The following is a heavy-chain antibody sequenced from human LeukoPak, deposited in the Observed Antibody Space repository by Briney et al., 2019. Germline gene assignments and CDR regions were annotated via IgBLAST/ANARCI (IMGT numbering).Heavy chain of an antibody. CDR3: ARQKWEQQGRDYYFNGLDV. CDR2: IYLYGTT. Sequence: ASETLSLTCSVSIGSISSSKWWSWVRQSPVKGLEWIGEIYLYGTTNYNPSFTSRVTMSVDRSRNQFSLKLTSVTAADTAVYYCARQKWEQQGRDYYFNGLDVWGPGTTVIVSS. V-gene: IGHV4-4*02. CDR1: IGSISSSKW. J-gene: IGHJ6*02. D-gene: IGHD1/OR15-1a*01.